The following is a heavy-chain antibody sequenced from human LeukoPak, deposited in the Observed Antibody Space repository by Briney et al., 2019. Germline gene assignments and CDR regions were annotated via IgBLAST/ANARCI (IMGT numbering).Heavy chain of an antibody. J-gene: IGHJ3*02. CDR2: IKQDGTER. CDR3: ARDSIMRWALDTGYYYDSSGPRGAFDI. D-gene: IGHD3-22*01. Sequence: PGGSLRLSCAASGFTFTTYWMSWVRQAPGKGLEWVANIKQDGTERYYVDSVKGRFTISRDNAKNSLYLQMNSLRAEDTALYYCARDSIMRWALDTGYYYDSSGPRGAFDIWGQGTMVTVSS. CDR1: GFTFTTYW. V-gene: IGHV3-7*03.